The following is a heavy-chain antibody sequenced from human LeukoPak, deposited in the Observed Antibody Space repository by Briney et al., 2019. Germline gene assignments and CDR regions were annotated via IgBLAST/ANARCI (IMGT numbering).Heavy chain of an antibody. CDR2: IHTSGST. CDR3: ARVSASTSWGYYYMDV. J-gene: IGHJ6*03. Sequence: SETLSLTCTVSGGSISSYYWSWIRQPAGKGLEWIGRIHTSGSTNYNPSLKSRVTMSVDSSKNQFSLKLSSVTAADTAVYYCARVSASTSWGYYYMDVGGKGTTVTISS. CDR1: GGSISSYY. V-gene: IGHV4-4*07. D-gene: IGHD2-2*01.